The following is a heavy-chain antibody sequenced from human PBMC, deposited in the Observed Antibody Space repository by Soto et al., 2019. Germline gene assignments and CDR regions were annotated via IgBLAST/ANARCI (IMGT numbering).Heavy chain of an antibody. J-gene: IGHJ4*02. CDR1: GFTFTRYS. CDR2: ISSTTNYI. Sequence: GGSLRLSCAASGFTFTRYSMNWVRQAPGKGLEWVSSISSTTNYIYYGDSMKGRFTITRENANNSLYREMNSMSAEDTAVYYCARESEDLTSNFDYWGQGPLVTVSS. CDR3: ARESEDLTSNFDY. V-gene: IGHV3-21*06.